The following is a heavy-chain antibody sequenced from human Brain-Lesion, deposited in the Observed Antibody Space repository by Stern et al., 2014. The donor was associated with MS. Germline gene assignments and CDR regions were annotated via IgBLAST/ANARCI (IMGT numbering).Heavy chain of an antibody. CDR2: ICNSGST. CDR3: ARTSVVTPSDDVFDI. D-gene: IGHD4-23*01. CDR1: GGSIGSGGHY. J-gene: IGHJ3*02. Sequence: QLQLQESASGLVKPSQTLSLTCAVSGGSIGSGGHYWSWIRQPPGQGLDWLGSICNSGSTFYNPSLESGVTISIDRAKNQFSRKLISVTAADAAVYYCARTSVVTPSDDVFDIWGQGTMVTVSS. V-gene: IGHV4-30-2*01.